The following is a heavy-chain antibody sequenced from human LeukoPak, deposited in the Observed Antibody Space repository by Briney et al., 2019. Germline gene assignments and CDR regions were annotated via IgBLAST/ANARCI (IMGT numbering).Heavy chain of an antibody. V-gene: IGHV3-30*04. CDR1: GFTFSSYA. D-gene: IGHD6-13*01. CDR2: ISYDGSNK. J-gene: IGHJ4*02. Sequence: PGGSLRLSCAASGFTFSSYAMHWVRQAPGKGLEWVAVISYDGSNKYYADPVKGRFTISRDNSKNTLYLQMNSLRAEDTAVYYCARVDSSSWYPGFDYWGQGTLVTVSS. CDR3: ARVDSSSWYPGFDY.